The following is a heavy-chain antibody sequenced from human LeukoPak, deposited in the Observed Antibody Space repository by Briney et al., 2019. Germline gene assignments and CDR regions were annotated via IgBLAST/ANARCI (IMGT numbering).Heavy chain of an antibody. CDR1: GGSFSGYY. J-gene: IGHJ6*03. V-gene: IGHV4-34*01. CDR2: INHSGST. Sequence: SETLSLTCAVYGGSFSGYYWSWLRQPPGKGLEWIGEINHSGSTNYNPSLKSRVTISVDTSKNQSSLKLSSVTAADTAVYYCARIFSKLGLMSYYYYMDVWGKGTTVTFSS. CDR3: ARIFSKLGLMSYYYYMDV. D-gene: IGHD7-27*01.